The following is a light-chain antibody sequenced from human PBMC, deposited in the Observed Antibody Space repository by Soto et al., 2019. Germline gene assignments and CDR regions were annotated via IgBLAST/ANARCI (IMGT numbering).Light chain of an antibody. Sequence: EIVMTQSPATLSVSQGERATLSYRASQSVSSNLAWYQQKPGQAPRLLIYGASTRATGIPARFSGSGSGTEFTLTISSLQSEDFAVYYCQQYNKWPLTFGQGTKVHIK. CDR1: QSVSSN. V-gene: IGKV3-15*01. CDR3: QQYNKWPLT. J-gene: IGKJ1*01. CDR2: GAS.